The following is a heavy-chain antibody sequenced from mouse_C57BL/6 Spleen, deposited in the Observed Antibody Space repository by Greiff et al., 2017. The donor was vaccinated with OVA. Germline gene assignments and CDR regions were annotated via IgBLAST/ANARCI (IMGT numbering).Heavy chain of an antibody. CDR1: GYAFSSYW. Sequence: QVQLQQSGAELVKPGASVKISCKASGYAFSSYWMNWVKQRPGKGLEWIGQIYPGDGDTNYNGKFKGKATLTADKSSSTAYMQLSSLTSEDSAVYFCARSGIYDGYYVPFDYWGQGTTLTVSS. D-gene: IGHD2-3*01. CDR3: ARSGIYDGYYVPFDY. V-gene: IGHV1-80*01. J-gene: IGHJ2*01. CDR2: IYPGDGDT.